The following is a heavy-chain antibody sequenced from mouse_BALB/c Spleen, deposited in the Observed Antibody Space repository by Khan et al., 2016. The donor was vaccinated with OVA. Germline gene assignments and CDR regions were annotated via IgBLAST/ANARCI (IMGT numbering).Heavy chain of an antibody. CDR1: GYTFTSYV. V-gene: IGHV1S136*01. CDR3: ARHYRSDVYLDC. J-gene: IGHJ2*01. CDR2: IYPYNDDT. D-gene: IGHD2-14*01. Sequence: IQLVQSGPELVKPGASVKMSCKASGYTFTSYVMHWVKQKPGQGLEWIGYIYPYNDDTKYNEKFKGKATLTSDKSSSTAYMELSSLTSEDSAVYFCARHYRSDVYLDCWGQGTTLTVSS.